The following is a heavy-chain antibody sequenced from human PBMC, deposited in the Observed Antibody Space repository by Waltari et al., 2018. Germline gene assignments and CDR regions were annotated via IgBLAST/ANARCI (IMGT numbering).Heavy chain of an antibody. Sequence: QVQLVQSGAEVKKPGSSVKVSCKASGGTFSSYAISWVRQAPGQGLEWMGGIIPIFGKANYAKKFQGRVTITADKSTSTAYMELSSLRSEDTAVYYCARAVAGTGAGAFDIWGQGTMVTVSS. CDR3: ARAVAGTGAGAFDI. J-gene: IGHJ3*02. CDR1: GGTFSSYA. V-gene: IGHV1-69*14. CDR2: IIPIFGKA. D-gene: IGHD6-19*01.